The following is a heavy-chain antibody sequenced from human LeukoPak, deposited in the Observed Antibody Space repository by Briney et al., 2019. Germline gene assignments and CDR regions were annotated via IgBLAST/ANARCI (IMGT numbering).Heavy chain of an antibody. V-gene: IGHV3-23*01. J-gene: IGHJ4*02. CDR1: RFILSAYA. Sequence: GGSLRLSCAVSRFILSAYAVIGLRQAPGKGLEGVSTISGSGSRTYYADSVKGRFTIPRDNSTSTLYLQMNSLRAEDTGVYYSAKRTAVTGPYFNYWGQGTLVTVSS. CDR2: ISGSGSRT. CDR3: AKRTAVTGPYFNY. D-gene: IGHD6-19*01.